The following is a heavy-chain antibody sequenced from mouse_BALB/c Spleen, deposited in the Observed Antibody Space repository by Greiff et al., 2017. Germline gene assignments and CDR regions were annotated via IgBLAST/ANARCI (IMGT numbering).Heavy chain of an antibody. V-gene: IGHV14-1*02. D-gene: IGHD2-1*01. CDR1: GFNIKDYY. Sequence: EVKLVESGAELVRPGALVKLSCKASGFNIKDYYMHWVKQRPEQGLEWIGWIDPENGNTIYDPKFQGKASITADTSSNTAYLQLSSLTSEDTAVYYCARDGTHFDYWGQGTTLTVSS. CDR3: ARDGTHFDY. CDR2: IDPENGNT. J-gene: IGHJ2*01.